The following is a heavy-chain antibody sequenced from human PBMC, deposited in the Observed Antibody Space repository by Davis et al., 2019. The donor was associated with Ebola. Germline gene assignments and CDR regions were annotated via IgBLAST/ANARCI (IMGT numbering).Heavy chain of an antibody. CDR1: GFTFTNYA. Sequence: PGGSLRLSCSASGFTFTNYAMHWVRPAPGRGLDFVSGINYNGGTTHYADSVKGRFTISRDDSRSTVYLQMSSLTVEDTALYYCVKDRRGSYAFDIWGQGTMVTVSS. CDR3: VKDRRGSYAFDI. D-gene: IGHD1-26*01. CDR2: INYNGGTT. V-gene: IGHV3-64D*06. J-gene: IGHJ3*02.